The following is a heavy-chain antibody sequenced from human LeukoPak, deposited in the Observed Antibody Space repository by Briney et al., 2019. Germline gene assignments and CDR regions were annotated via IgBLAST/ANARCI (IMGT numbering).Heavy chain of an antibody. Sequence: SETLSLTCAVYGGSFSGYYWSWIRQPPGKGLEWIGEINHSGSTNYNPSLKSRVTISVDTSKNQFSLKLSSVTAADTAVYYCARGHKTPVYYYYMDVCGKGTTVTVSS. CDR3: ARGHKTPVYYYYMDV. CDR2: INHSGST. J-gene: IGHJ6*03. CDR1: GGSFSGYY. V-gene: IGHV4-34*01.